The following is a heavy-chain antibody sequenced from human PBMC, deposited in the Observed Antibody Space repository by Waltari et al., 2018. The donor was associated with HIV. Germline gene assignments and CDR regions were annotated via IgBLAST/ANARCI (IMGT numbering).Heavy chain of an antibody. J-gene: IGHJ5*02. CDR2: IIPILGIA. CDR1: GGTFSSYA. V-gene: IGHV1-69*04. D-gene: IGHD2-2*01. CDR3: AGDIVVVPAAIEDGEVDP. Sequence: QVQLVQSGAEVKKPGSSVKVSCKASGGTFSSYAISWVRQAPGQGLEWMGRIIPILGIANYAQKFQGRVTITADKSTSTAYMELSSLRSEDTAVYYCAGDIVVVPAAIEDGEVDPWGQGTLVTVSS.